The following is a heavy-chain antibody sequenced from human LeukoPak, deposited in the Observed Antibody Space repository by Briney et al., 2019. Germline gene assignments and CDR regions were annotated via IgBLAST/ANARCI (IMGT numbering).Heavy chain of an antibody. CDR2: ISYDGSNK. CDR3: AKVPGDYSTYFDY. D-gene: IGHD4-17*01. V-gene: IGHV3-30*04. CDR1: GFTFSSYA. Sequence: PGRSLRLSCAASGFTFSSYAMHWVRQAPGKGLEWVAVISYDGSNKYYADSVKGRFTISRDNSKNTLYLQMNSLRAEDTAVYYCAKVPGDYSTYFDYWGQGTLVTVSS. J-gene: IGHJ4*02.